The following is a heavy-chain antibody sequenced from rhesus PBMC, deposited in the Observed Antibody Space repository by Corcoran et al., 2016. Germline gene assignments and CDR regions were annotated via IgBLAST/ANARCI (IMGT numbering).Heavy chain of an antibody. V-gene: IGHV4S7*01. CDR1: GGSISSGYG. CDR3: AMNPYTPTAYFDY. J-gene: IGHJ4*01. CDR2: IYGSSGNT. D-gene: IGHD1-1*01. Sequence: QVQLQESGPGLVKPSETLSLTCAVSGGSISSGYGWKWIRQPPGKGLEWIGHIYGSSGNTYYNPSLQSRVTISKDTSKNQSSLKLTSVTAADTAVYYCAMNPYTPTAYFDYWGQGVLVTVSS.